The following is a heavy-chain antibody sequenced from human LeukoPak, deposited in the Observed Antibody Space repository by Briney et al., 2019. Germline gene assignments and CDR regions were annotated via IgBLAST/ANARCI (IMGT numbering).Heavy chain of an antibody. D-gene: IGHD1-26*01. V-gene: IGHV4-39*07. J-gene: IGHJ4*02. Sequence: PSETLSLTCTVSGGSISSSSYYWGWIRQPPGKGLEWIGNIYYSGTTYYNPSLKSRVTISVDTSKNQFSLKLSSVTAADTAVYYCARVLEWELLRGYFDYWGQGTLVTVSS. CDR2: IYYSGTT. CDR1: GGSISSSSYY. CDR3: ARVLEWELLRGYFDY.